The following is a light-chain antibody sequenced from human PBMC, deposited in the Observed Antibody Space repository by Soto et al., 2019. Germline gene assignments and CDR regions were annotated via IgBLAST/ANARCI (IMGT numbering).Light chain of an antibody. CDR1: QGIRSY. V-gene: IGKV1-9*01. CDR3: QHLNSYPLT. J-gene: IGKJ4*01. CDR2: AAS. Sequence: DIQLTQSPSFLSASVGDRVTITCRASQGIRSYLAWYQQKPGKAPNLLIYAASTLQSGVPSRFSGSGSGTEFTLTINSLQPEDFATYYCQHLNSYPLTFGGGTKVEIK.